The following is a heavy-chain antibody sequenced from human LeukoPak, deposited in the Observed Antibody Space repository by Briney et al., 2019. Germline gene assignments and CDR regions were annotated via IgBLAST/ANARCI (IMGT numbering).Heavy chain of an antibody. V-gene: IGHV3-30-3*01. CDR1: GFTFSSYA. Sequence: GGSLRLSCAASGFTFSSYAMHWVRQAPGKGLEWVAVISYDGSSKYYADSVKGRFTISRDNSKNTLYLQMNSLRAEDTAVYYCARAIAVAGELDYWGQGTLVTVSS. D-gene: IGHD6-19*01. J-gene: IGHJ4*02. CDR2: ISYDGSSK. CDR3: ARAIAVAGELDY.